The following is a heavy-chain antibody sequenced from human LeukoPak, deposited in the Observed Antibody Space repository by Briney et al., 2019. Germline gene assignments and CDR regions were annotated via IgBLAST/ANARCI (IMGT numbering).Heavy chain of an antibody. V-gene: IGHV4-61*02. D-gene: IGHD2-2*01. J-gene: IGHJ6*03. Sequence: SETLSLTCTVSGGSISSGSYYWSWIRQPAGKGLEWIGRIYTSGSTNYNPSLKSRVTISVDTSKNQFSLKLSSVTAADTAVYYCARLGTQKYCSSTSCYLRYYYYYMDVRGKGTTVTVSS. CDR1: GGSISSGSYY. CDR3: ARLGTQKYCSSTSCYLRYYYYYMDV. CDR2: IYTSGST.